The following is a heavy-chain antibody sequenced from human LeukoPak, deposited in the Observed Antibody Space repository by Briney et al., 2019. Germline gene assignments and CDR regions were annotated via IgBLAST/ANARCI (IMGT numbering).Heavy chain of an antibody. D-gene: IGHD3-16*01. V-gene: IGHV1-69*01. CDR3: ASWGEPYNWFDP. J-gene: IGHJ5*02. CDR1: GGTFSSYA. CDR2: IIPIFGTA. Sequence: SVKVSCKASGGTFSSYAISWVRQAPGQGLEWMGGIIPIFGTANYAQKFQGRVTITADESTSTAYMELSSLRSEDTAVYYCASWGEPYNWFDPWGQGTLVTVSS.